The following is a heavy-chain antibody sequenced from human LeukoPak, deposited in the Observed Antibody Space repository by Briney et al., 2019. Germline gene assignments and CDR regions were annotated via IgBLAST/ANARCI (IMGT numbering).Heavy chain of an antibody. J-gene: IGHJ3*02. CDR3: ARVGDIVVVNAFDI. CDR1: GYTFTGYY. V-gene: IGHV1-2*02. Sequence: ASVKVSCKASGYTFTGYYIHWVRQAPGQGFEWMGWINPHSGGTNYAQKFQGGVTMTRDTSITTAYMELSSLRSDDTAVYYCARVGDIVVVNAFDIWGQGTMVTVSS. D-gene: IGHD2-2*01. CDR2: INPHSGGT.